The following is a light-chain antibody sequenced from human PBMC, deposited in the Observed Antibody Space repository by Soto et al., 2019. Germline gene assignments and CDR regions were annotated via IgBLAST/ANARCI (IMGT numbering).Light chain of an antibody. CDR1: QSISNY. V-gene: IGKV1-39*01. CDR3: QQSYGTPII. Sequence: DIQMTQSPFSLSAPVGDRVTITCRASQSISNYLNWYQQKQGKAPKLLIYAASTLPSGVPSRFSGSGSGTDFTLTISSLQPEDSATYYCQQSYGTPIIFGQGTRLDIK. CDR2: AAS. J-gene: IGKJ5*01.